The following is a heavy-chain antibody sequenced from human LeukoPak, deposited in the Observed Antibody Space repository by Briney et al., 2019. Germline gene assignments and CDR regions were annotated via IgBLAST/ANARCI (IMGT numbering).Heavy chain of an antibody. CDR1: GDSISSGGYY. Sequence: SETLSLTCTVSGDSISSGGYYWTWIRQHPGKGLEWIGNIFTGGNTYYNPSLKGRVFTSVDTSKSQFFLRLTSVTAADTAVYYCARATLRGDPFDFWGQGIQVTVSS. CDR3: ARATLRGDPFDF. CDR2: IFTGGNT. D-gene: IGHD2-21*02. J-gene: IGHJ4*02. V-gene: IGHV4-31*03.